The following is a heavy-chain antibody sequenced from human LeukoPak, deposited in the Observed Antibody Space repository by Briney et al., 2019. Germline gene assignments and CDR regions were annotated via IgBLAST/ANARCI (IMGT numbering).Heavy chain of an antibody. CDR3: AKGIYSSGWSYFDY. D-gene: IGHD6-19*01. CDR2: LSGSGITT. J-gene: IGHJ4*01. V-gene: IGHV3-23*01. CDR1: GFTFSNSA. Sequence: GRSLRLSCAASGFTFSNSAMSWVRQAPGKGLEWVSTLSGSGITTYYADSVKGRFTISRDNSKNTLYLQMNSLRAEDTAVYYCAKGIYSSGWSYFDYWGHGTLVTVSS.